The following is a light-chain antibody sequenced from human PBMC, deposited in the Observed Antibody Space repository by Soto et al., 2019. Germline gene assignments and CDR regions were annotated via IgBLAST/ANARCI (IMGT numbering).Light chain of an antibody. V-gene: IGKV3-20*01. CDR2: GAS. Sequence: EIVLTQSPGTLSLSPGERATLSCRASQSVSSSYIAWYQQKPDQAPRLLIYGASNRATGIPDRFSGSGSGTDFTLTISRLEPEDFATYYCQQYYSFPLTFGQGTKLEIK. J-gene: IGKJ2*01. CDR1: QSVSSSY. CDR3: QQYYSFPLT.